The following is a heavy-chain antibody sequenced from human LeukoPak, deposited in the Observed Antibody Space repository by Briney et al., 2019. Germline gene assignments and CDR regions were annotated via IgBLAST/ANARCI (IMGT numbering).Heavy chain of an antibody. D-gene: IGHD3-22*01. Sequence: GGSLRLSCAASGFTVSSNYMNWVRQAPGKGLEWVSVIYGGGDTYYADSVKDRFTISKDNSKNTLYLQMNSLRAEDTAVYYCAKDINRPYWFSPPGFDYWGQGTLVTVSS. CDR2: IYGGGDT. CDR3: AKDINRPYWFSPPGFDY. CDR1: GFTVSSNY. V-gene: IGHV3-66*01. J-gene: IGHJ4*02.